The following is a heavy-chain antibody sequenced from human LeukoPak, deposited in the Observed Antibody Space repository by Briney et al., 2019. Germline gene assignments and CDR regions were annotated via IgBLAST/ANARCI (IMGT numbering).Heavy chain of an antibody. CDR3: LRENWYYDY. CDR2: IYPKNGGT. Sequence: ASVKVSCKASGYTFTVYYIHWVRQAPGQGLEWIGWIYPKNGGTYYAQKFQGRVTMTRDTSISTAYMELSGLGSDDTAVYYCLRENWYYDYWGQGTLVTVSS. V-gene: IGHV1-2*02. J-gene: IGHJ4*02. D-gene: IGHD1-1*01. CDR1: GYTFTVYY.